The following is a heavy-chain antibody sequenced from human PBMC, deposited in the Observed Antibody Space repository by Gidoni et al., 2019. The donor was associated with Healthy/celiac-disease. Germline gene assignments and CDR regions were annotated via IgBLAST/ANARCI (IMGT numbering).Heavy chain of an antibody. V-gene: IGHV4-59*01. D-gene: IGHD3-3*01. CDR1: GGSISSYS. J-gene: IGHJ6*03. Sequence: QVQLQESGPGLVKPSATLSLTCTVAGGSISSYSWSWLLQPPGKGLEWIVYIYYSGSTNYNPSLKSRVTISVDTSKNQFSLKLSSVTAADTAVYYCARLGGGVWSGSIHYYMDVWGKGTTVTVSS. CDR3: ARLGGGVWSGSIHYYMDV. CDR2: IYYSGST.